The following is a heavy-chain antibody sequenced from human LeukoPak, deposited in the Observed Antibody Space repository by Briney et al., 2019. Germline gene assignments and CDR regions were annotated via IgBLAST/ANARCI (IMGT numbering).Heavy chain of an antibody. CDR1: GYTFTGYY. V-gene: IGHV1-46*01. Sequence: EASVKVSCKASGYTFTGYYMHWVRQAPGQGLEWMGIINPSGGSTDYAQKFQGRVTMTRDTSTSTVYMELSSLRSEDTAVYYCARPRVEDYYDSSGSFAYWGQGTLVTVSS. CDR2: INPSGGST. CDR3: ARPRVEDYYDSSGSFAY. J-gene: IGHJ4*02. D-gene: IGHD3-22*01.